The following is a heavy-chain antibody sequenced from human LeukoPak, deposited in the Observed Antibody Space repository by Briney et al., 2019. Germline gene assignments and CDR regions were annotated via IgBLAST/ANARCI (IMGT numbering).Heavy chain of an antibody. Sequence: GGFLRLSCAASGFTFSSHGMYWVRQAPGKGLEWVSSITSSGSYIYYADSVKGRFTISRDNAKNSLYLQMNSLRAEDTALYYCARRYAVYGDYTRDHSIDYWGQGTLVTVSS. D-gene: IGHD4-17*01. V-gene: IGHV3-21*01. CDR1: GFTFSSHG. CDR2: ITSSGSYI. CDR3: ARRYAVYGDYTRDHSIDY. J-gene: IGHJ4*02.